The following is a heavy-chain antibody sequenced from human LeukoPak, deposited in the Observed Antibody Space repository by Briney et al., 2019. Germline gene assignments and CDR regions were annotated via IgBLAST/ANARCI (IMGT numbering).Heavy chain of an antibody. Sequence: GGSLRLSCAASGFTFSSYSMNWVRQAPGKGLEWVSSISSSSSYRYYADSVKGRFTISRDNAKNSLYLQMNSLRAEDTAVYYCAKAPGSRMGPAGWYFDLWGRGTLVTVSS. CDR2: ISSSSSYR. CDR1: GFTFSSYS. J-gene: IGHJ2*01. D-gene: IGHD3-10*01. CDR3: AKAPGSRMGPAGWYFDL. V-gene: IGHV3-21*01.